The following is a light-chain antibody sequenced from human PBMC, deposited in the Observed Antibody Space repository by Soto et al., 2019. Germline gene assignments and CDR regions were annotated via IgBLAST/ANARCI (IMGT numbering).Light chain of an antibody. V-gene: IGLV1-44*01. J-gene: IGLJ3*02. CDR1: NFTIGSHT. Sequence: QSVLTQPPSPSGTPGRGVPTPGSGTNFTIGSHTVNWYQQLPGTAPKLLMHNNNQRPSGVPDRFSGSKSGTSASLAISGLQSEDGADYCCSVWDDSLKGWVFGGGTKLTVL. CDR3: SVWDDSLKGWV. CDR2: NNN.